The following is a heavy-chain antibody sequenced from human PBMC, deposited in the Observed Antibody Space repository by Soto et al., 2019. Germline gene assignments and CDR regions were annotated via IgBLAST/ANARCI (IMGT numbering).Heavy chain of an antibody. CDR1: GYTFTGYY. CDR2: INPNSGGT. J-gene: IGHJ4*02. Sequence: ASVKGSCKASGYTFTGYYMQWVRQAPGQGLELMGWINPNSGGTNYAQKFQGRVTMTRDTSISTAYMELSRLRSDDTAVYYCARDPGDYYDSSAFHFDYWGQGTLVTVYS. D-gene: IGHD3-22*01. CDR3: ARDPGDYYDSSAFHFDY. V-gene: IGHV1-2*02.